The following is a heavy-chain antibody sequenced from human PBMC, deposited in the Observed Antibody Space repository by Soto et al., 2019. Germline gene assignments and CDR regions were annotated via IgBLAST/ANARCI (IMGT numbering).Heavy chain of an antibody. CDR2: ISSSSIYI. Sequence: EVQLVESGGGLVKPGGSLRVSCAASGFTFSGYTMNWVRQAPGKGLEWVSSISSSSIYIYYADSVKGRFTISRDNAKNSLYLQMNSPRDEDTAVYYCATGSGSYSNWGQGTLVTVSS. J-gene: IGHJ4*02. V-gene: IGHV3-21*01. CDR3: ATGSGSYSN. D-gene: IGHD1-26*01. CDR1: GFTFSGYT.